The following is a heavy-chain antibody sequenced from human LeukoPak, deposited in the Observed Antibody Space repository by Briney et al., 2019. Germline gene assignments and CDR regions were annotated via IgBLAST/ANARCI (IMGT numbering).Heavy chain of an antibody. CDR1: GFTVSSNY. V-gene: IGHV3-53*01. D-gene: IGHD3-3*01. Sequence: GGSLRLSCAASGFTVSSNYMSWVRQAPGKGLEWVSVIYSGGSTYYADSVKGRFTISRDNSKNTLYLQMNSLRAEDTAVYYCAKDRGVFGVTYSLDYWGQGTLVTVSS. J-gene: IGHJ4*02. CDR2: IYSGGST. CDR3: AKDRGVFGVTYSLDY.